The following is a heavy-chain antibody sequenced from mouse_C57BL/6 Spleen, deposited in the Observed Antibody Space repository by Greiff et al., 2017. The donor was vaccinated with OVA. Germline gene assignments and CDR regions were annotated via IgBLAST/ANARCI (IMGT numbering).Heavy chain of an antibody. CDR2: ILPGGGST. D-gene: IGHD1-3*01. J-gene: IGHJ3*01. CDR3: ASRYNYDAEFAY. V-gene: IGHV1-9*01. Sequence: QVQLQQSGAELMKPGASVKLSCKATGYTFTGYWIEWVKQRPGHGLEWIGEILPGGGSTNYNEKFKGKATFTADTSSNTAYMQLSSLTTEDSAIYYCASRYNYDAEFAYWGQGTLVTVSA. CDR1: GYTFTGYW.